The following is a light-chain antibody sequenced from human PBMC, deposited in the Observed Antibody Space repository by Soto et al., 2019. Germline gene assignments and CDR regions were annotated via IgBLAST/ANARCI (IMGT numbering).Light chain of an antibody. J-gene: IGLJ3*02. CDR3: CSYAGSNNLV. V-gene: IGLV2-23*01. Sequence: QSALTQPASVSGSPGQSITISCTGTTSNVGTYNLVSWYQQYPGKAPKLIIYEGSKRPSGVSNRFSGSKSGNTASLTISGLQAEDEADYYCCSYAGSNNLVFAGGTKLTVL. CDR2: EGS. CDR1: TSNVGTYNL.